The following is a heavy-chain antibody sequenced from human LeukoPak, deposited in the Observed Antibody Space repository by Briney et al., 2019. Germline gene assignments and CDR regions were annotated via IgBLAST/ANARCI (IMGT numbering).Heavy chain of an antibody. Sequence: PGGSLRLSCAAPGFTFDDYGMSWVRQPPGKGLEWVSGISWNGGNTGYADSVRGRFIISRDNAKNSLYLQMNSLRAEDTAFYYCARSTPAAVVINEFDSWGQGTLVTVSS. D-gene: IGHD3-22*01. J-gene: IGHJ4*02. CDR3: ARSTPAAVVINEFDS. CDR1: GFTFDDYG. V-gene: IGHV3-20*04. CDR2: ISWNGGNT.